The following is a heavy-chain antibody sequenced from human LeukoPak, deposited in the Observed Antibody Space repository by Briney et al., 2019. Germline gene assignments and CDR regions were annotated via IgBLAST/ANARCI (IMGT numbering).Heavy chain of an antibody. Sequence: SETLSLTCTVSGGSISSYYWSWIRQPPGKGLEWIGYIYYSGSTNYNPSLKSRVTISVDTSKNQFSLKLSSVTAADTAMYYCARGGGYYTGATFDIWGQGTMATVSS. J-gene: IGHJ3*02. CDR3: ARGGGYYTGATFDI. CDR1: GGSISSYY. V-gene: IGHV4-59*01. D-gene: IGHD3-3*01. CDR2: IYYSGST.